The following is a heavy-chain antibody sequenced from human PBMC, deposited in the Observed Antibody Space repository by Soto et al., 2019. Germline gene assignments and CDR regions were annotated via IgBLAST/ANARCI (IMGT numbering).Heavy chain of an antibody. Sequence: GGSLRLSCAASGFTFSSYSMNWVRQAPGKGLEWVSSISSSSSYIYYADSVKGRFTISRDNAKNSLYLQMNSLRAEDTAVYYCASAGLYCSSTSCYSNWFDPWGQGTLVTVSS. CDR3: ASAGLYCSSTSCYSNWFDP. CDR2: ISSSSSYI. CDR1: GFTFSSYS. J-gene: IGHJ5*02. V-gene: IGHV3-21*01. D-gene: IGHD2-2*02.